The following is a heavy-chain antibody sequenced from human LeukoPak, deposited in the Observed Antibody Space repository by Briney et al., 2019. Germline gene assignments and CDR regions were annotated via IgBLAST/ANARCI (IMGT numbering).Heavy chain of an antibody. CDR2: IIPIFGTA. Sequence: ASVKVSCKASGGTFSSYAISWVRQAPGQGLEWMGGIIPIFGTANYAQKFQGRVTITADESTSTAYMELSSLRSEDTAVYYCARGVHKFYYDSSDYQPFAFDIWGQGTMVTISS. CDR3: ARGVHKFYYDSSDYQPFAFDI. CDR1: GGTFSSYA. V-gene: IGHV1-69*13. D-gene: IGHD3-22*01. J-gene: IGHJ3*02.